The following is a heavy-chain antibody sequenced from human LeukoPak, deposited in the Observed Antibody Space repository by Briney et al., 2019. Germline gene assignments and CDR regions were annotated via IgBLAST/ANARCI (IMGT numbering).Heavy chain of an antibody. Sequence: ASVKVSCKASGYNFISYYMHWVRQAPGQGLEWMGIINPSGGSTSYAQKFQDRVTMTRDTSTSTVYMELSSMKSEDTAVYYCAREDVVLVDAVRYYYYGMDVWGQGTTVTVSS. CDR2: INPSGGST. V-gene: IGHV1-46*01. CDR3: AREDVVLVDAVRYYYYGMDV. D-gene: IGHD2-8*01. CDR1: GYNFISYY. J-gene: IGHJ6*02.